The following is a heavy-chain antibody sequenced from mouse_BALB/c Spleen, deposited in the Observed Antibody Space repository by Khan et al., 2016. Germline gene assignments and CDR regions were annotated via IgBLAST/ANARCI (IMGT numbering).Heavy chain of an antibody. V-gene: IGHV3-1*02. D-gene: IGHD1-1*01. CDR1: GYSITSDYS. CDR2: IHYSGNT. J-gene: IGHJ3*01. CDR3: LRYYYGVAPWFAY. Sequence: EVKLLESGPDLVKPSQSLSLTCTVTGYSITSDYSWHWIRQFPGNKLEWMGYIHYSGNTNYNPSLKSRVSITRDTSKNQLFLQLNSVTTEDTATYYCLRYYYGVAPWFAYWGQGTLVTVSA.